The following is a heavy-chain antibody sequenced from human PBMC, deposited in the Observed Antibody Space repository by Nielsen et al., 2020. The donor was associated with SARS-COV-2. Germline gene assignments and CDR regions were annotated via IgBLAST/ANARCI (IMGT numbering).Heavy chain of an antibody. J-gene: IGHJ1*01. CDR1: GYTFTGYY. Sequence: ASVKVSCKASGYTFTGYYMHWVRQAPGQGLEWMGRINPNSGGTNYAQKFQGRVTMTRDTSISTAYMELSRLRSDDTAVYYCATGGPAMVKYFQHWGQGTLVTVSS. CDR2: INPNSGGT. CDR3: ATGGPAMVKYFQH. V-gene: IGHV1-2*06. D-gene: IGHD5-18*01.